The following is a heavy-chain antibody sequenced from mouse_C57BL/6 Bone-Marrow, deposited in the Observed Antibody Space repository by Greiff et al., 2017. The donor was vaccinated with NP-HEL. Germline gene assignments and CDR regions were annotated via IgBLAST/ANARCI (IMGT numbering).Heavy chain of an antibody. CDR1: GYTFTSYW. CDR3: AIDVYDGFDY. D-gene: IGHD2-3*01. V-gene: IGHV1-64*01. Sequence: QVQLKQPGAELVKPGASVKLSCKASGYTFTSYWMHWVKQRPGQGLEWIGMIHPNSGSTNYNEKFKSKATLTVDKSSSTAYMQLSSLTSEDSAVYYCAIDVYDGFDYWGQGTTLTVSS. CDR2: IHPNSGST. J-gene: IGHJ2*01.